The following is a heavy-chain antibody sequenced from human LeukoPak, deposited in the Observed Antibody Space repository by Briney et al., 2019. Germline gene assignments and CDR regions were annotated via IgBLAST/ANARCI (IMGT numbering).Heavy chain of an antibody. CDR1: GYTFTSYY. CDR3: ARKYYYDSSGYYFGWFDP. D-gene: IGHD3-22*01. CDR2: INPSGGST. J-gene: IGHJ5*02. V-gene: IGHV1-46*01. Sequence: GASVKVSCKASGYTFTSYYMHWVRQVPGQGLEWMGIINPSGGSTSYAQKFQGRVTMTRDTSTSTVYMELSSLRSEDTAVYYCARKYYYDSSGYYFGWFDPWGQGILVTVSS.